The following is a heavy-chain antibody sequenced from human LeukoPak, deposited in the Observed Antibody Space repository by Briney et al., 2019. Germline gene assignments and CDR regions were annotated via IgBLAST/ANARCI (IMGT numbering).Heavy chain of an antibody. D-gene: IGHD6-13*01. CDR3: AHRPSGMAAVSFES. CDR2: INSNDDK. V-gene: IGHV2-5*01. J-gene: IGHJ4*02. Sequence: SGPTLFHPTPTLTLTCTISGFSPSTPGVGVGWIRQPPGKALEWLALINSNDDKRYSPSLKSRLTISRDTSKNQVVLTMANMDPADTAIYYCAHRPSGMAAVSFESWGQGNLVTVSS. CDR1: GFSPSTPGVG.